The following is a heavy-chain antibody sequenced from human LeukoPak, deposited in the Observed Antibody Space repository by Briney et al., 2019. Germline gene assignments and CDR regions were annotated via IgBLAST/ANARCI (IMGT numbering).Heavy chain of an antibody. CDR2: IRSKANSYAT. D-gene: IGHD3-10*01. CDR1: GFTFSGSA. V-gene: IGHV3-73*01. J-gene: IGHJ4*02. CDR3: TSLITMVRGVIGLLNVN. Sequence: GGSLRLSCAASGFTFSGSAIHWVRQASGKGLEWVGRIRSKANSYATAYAASVKGRFTISRDDSKNTAYLQMNSLKTEDTAVYYYTSLITMVRGVIGLLNVNWGQGTLVTVSS.